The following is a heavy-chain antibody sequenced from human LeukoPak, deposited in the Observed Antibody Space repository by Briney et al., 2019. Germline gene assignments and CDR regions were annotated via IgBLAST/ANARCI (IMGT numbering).Heavy chain of an antibody. V-gene: IGHV3-23*01. CDR1: GFTFSSYA. CDR3: VKWGRGIVGATTDGY. Sequence: GGSLRLSCAASGFTFSSYATSWVRQAPGKGLEWVSAISGSGGSTYYADSVKGRFTISRDNSKNTLYLQMNSLRAEDTAVYYCVKWGRGIVGATTDGYWGQGTLVTVSS. CDR2: ISGSGGST. J-gene: IGHJ4*02. D-gene: IGHD1-26*01.